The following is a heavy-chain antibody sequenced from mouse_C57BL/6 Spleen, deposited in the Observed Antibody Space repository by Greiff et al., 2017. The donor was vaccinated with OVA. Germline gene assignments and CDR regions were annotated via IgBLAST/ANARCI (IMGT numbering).Heavy chain of an antibody. V-gene: IGHV1-61*01. Sequence: VQLQQPGAELVRPGSSVKLSCKASGYTFTSYWMDWVKQRPGQGLEWIGNIYPSDSETHYNQKFKDKATLTVDKSSSTAYMQLSSLTSEDSAVYYCARSGWGYYFDYWGQGTTLTVSS. CDR2: IYPSDSET. CDR1: GYTFTSYW. J-gene: IGHJ2*01. D-gene: IGHD1-1*02. CDR3: ARSGWGYYFDY.